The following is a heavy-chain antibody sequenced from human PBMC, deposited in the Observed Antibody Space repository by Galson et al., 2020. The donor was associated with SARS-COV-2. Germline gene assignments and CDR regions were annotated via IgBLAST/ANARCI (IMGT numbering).Heavy chain of an antibody. CDR3: AREVRGVNYYYGMDV. V-gene: IGHV3-53*01. D-gene: IGHD3-10*01. CDR1: GFTVSNNY. J-gene: IGHJ6*02. Sequence: GESLKISCAASGFTVSNNYMSWVRQAPGKGLEWVSVIYSGGSTYYADSVKGRFTISRDNSKNTLYLQMNSLRAEETAVYYCAREVRGVNYYYGMDVWGQGTTVTVSS. CDR2: IYSGGST.